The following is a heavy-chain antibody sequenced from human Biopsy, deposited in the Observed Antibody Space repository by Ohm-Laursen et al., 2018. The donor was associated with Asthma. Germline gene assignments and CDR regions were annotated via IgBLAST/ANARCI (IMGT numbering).Heavy chain of an antibody. D-gene: IGHD3-22*01. CDR3: ARHQEAASYHYDGSIAY. V-gene: IGHV4-59*05. CDR2: MYYSGSA. CDR1: GGSFTHYF. J-gene: IGHJ4*02. Sequence: GTLSLTCPISGGSFTHYFWMWIRQPPGKGLEWIGSMYYSGSAYYNPSLESRVTISVDTSKNQFSLKLSSVTAADTAVYFCARHQEAASYHYDGSIAYWGQGIPVTVSS.